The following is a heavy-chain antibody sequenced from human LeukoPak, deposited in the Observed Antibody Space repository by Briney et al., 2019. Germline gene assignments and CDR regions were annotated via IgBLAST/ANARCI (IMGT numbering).Heavy chain of an antibody. CDR3: ARVPLDRGRITPYGEPEPIFDY. D-gene: IGHD4-17*01. Sequence: SETLSLTCTVSGGSIRSGCYYWSWIRQHPGKGLEWIGYIYYSGSTYYNPSLKSRVTISVDTSKNQFSLKLSSVTAADTAVYYCARVPLDRGRITPYGEPEPIFDYWGQGTLVSVSS. CDR2: IYYSGST. V-gene: IGHV4-31*03. J-gene: IGHJ4*02. CDR1: GGSIRSGCYY.